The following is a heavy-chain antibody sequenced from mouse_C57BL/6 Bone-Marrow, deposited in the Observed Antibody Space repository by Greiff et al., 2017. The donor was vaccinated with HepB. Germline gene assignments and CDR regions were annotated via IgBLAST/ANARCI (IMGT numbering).Heavy chain of an antibody. Sequence: QVQLKQPGAELVKPGASVKMSCKASGYTFTSYWITWVKQRPGQGLEWIGDIYPGSGSTNYNEKFKSKATLTVDTSSSTAFMQLSSLTSEDFAVYYCARRGGTYLYYYAMDYWGQGTSVTVSS. J-gene: IGHJ4*01. CDR1: GYTFTSYW. D-gene: IGHD1-1*02. CDR2: IYPGSGST. CDR3: ARRGGTYLYYYAMDY. V-gene: IGHV1-55*01.